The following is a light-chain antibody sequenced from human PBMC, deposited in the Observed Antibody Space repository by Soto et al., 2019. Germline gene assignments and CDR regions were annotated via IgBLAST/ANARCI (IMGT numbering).Light chain of an antibody. CDR1: QSVSSGY. V-gene: IGKV3-20*01. CDR2: SAS. J-gene: IGKJ1*01. Sequence: ILTQSPGTLSLSPGERAALSCSASQSVSSGYVAWYQQKPGQAPRLLIYSASSRATGIPDRFSGSESGTDFTLTIGRLEPEDFAVYYCQQYLVTPWTFGQGTKVDIK. CDR3: QQYLVTPWT.